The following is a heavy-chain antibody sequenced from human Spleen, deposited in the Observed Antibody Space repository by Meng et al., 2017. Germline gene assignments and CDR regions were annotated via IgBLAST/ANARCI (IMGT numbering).Heavy chain of an antibody. J-gene: IGHJ5*02. D-gene: IGHD6-13*01. CDR3: ASDAGVTSGGTRFDP. Sequence: SETLSLTCAVYGGSFSGYYWSWIRQPPGKGLESIGEINHSGSTNYNPSLKSRVTISVDTSKNQFSLKLSSVTAADTAVYYCASDAGVTSGGTRFDPWGQGTLVTVSS. V-gene: IGHV4-34*01. CDR2: INHSGST. CDR1: GGSFSGYY.